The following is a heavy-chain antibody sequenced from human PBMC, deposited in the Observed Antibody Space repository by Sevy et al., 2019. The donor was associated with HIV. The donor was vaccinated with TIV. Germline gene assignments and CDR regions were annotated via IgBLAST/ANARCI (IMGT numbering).Heavy chain of an antibody. D-gene: IGHD6-13*01. V-gene: IGHV3-30*02. CDR3: AKNTAAVGTGGFDY. J-gene: IGHJ4*02. Sequence: GGSLRLSCAASGFTFSYSGMHWVHQAPGQGLEWVTFIQYDGNNKYYADSVKGRFTISRDNSKNTLYLQMNSLRSDDTAVYYCAKNTAAVGTGGFDYWGQGTLVTVSS. CDR1: GFTFSYSG. CDR2: IQYDGNNK.